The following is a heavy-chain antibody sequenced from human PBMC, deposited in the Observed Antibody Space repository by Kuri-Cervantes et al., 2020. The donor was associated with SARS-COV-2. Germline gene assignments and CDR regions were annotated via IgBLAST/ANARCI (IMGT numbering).Heavy chain of an antibody. Sequence: KVSCKASGYTFTSYGISWVRQMPGKGLEWMGIIYPGVSDTRYSPSSQGQVTISADKSISTAYLQWSSLKASDTAMYYCARRGCSSTSCYRNWFDPWGQGTLVTVSS. D-gene: IGHD2-2*01. J-gene: IGHJ5*02. CDR2: IYPGVSDT. V-gene: IGHV5-51*01. CDR1: GYTFTSYG. CDR3: ARRGCSSTSCYRNWFDP.